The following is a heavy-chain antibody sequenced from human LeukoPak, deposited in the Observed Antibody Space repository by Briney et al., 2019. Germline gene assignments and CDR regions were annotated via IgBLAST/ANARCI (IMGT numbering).Heavy chain of an antibody. CDR2: IYHSGST. J-gene: IGHJ6*02. CDR3: ARGGCSSTSCLYYYYGMDV. D-gene: IGHD2-2*01. V-gene: IGHV4-4*02. Sequence: PSETLSLTCAVSGGSISSSNWWSWVRQPPGKGLEWIGEIYHSGSTNYNPSLKSRVTISVDTSKNQFSLKLSSVTAADTAVYYCARGGCSSTSCLYYYYGMDVWGQGTTVTVSS. CDR1: GGSISSSNW.